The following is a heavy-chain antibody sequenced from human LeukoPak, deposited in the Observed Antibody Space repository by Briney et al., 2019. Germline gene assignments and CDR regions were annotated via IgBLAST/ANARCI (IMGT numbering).Heavy chain of an antibody. J-gene: IGHJ4*02. CDR2: MREDGGQE. CDR1: GLTFRNYG. V-gene: IGHV3-7*03. Sequence: PGGSLRLSCVGFGLTFRNYGMNWGRQALGTGLEWVAGMREDGGQEYYVDSVRGRFTISRDSAKNSLYLQMNSLRVEDTAVYYCVRALSSSSPYWGQGTLVTVSS. CDR3: VRALSSSSPY. D-gene: IGHD6-6*01.